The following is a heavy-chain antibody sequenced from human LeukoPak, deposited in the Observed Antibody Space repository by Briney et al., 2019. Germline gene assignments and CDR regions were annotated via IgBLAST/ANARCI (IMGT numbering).Heavy chain of an antibody. CDR2: IRNKADGGTA. CDR3: TIIGGNSGCFDY. D-gene: IGHD4-23*01. CDR1: GFTFSNAF. J-gene: IGHJ4*02. V-gene: IGHV3-15*01. Sequence: NPGGSLRLSCAASGFTFSNAFMSWVRQAPGKGLEWVGRIRNKADGGTADCAAPVKGRFTISRDDSKNTLYLQMNTLKTEDTAVYYCTIIGGNSGCFDYWGQGTLVTVSS.